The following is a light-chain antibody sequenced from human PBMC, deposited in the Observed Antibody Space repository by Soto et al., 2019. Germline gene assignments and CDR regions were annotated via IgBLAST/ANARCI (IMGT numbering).Light chain of an antibody. CDR3: LLSYSSGRPV. V-gene: IGLV7-46*01. J-gene: IGLJ2*01. Sequence: QSAVTQEPSLTVSPGGTVTLTCASSTGAVTSGHFPSWFQQKPGQAPKTLIYATSNKESWTPARFSGSLLGGKAALTLSGAQPEDEADYYCLLSYSSGRPVFGGGTKLTVL. CDR2: ATS. CDR1: TGAVTSGHF.